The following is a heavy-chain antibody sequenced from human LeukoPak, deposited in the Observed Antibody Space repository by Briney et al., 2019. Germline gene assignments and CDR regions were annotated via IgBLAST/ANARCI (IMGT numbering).Heavy chain of an antibody. CDR1: GGSISSSNW. V-gene: IGHV4-4*02. D-gene: IGHD6-19*01. CDR3: ARGMGQWPYPEYFQH. J-gene: IGHJ1*01. Sequence: PSETLSLTCAVSGGSISSSNWWSWVRQPPGKGLEWIGEIYHSGSTNYNLSLKSRVTISVDKSKNQFSLKLSSVTAADTAVYYCARGMGQWPYPEYFQHWGQGTLVTVSS. CDR2: IYHSGST.